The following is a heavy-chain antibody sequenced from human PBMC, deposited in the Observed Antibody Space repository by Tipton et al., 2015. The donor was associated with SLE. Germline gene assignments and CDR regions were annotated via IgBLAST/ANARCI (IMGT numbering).Heavy chain of an antibody. J-gene: IGHJ6*02. Sequence: TLSLTCAVYGGSFSGYYWSWIRQPPGKGLEWIGEINHSGSTDYNPSLKSRVTISVDTSKNQFSLKLSSVTAADTAMYYCARRGGEPRHYYYYGMDVWGQGTTVTVSS. V-gene: IGHV4-34*01. CDR2: INHSGST. CDR1: GGSFSGYY. CDR3: ARRGGEPRHYYYYGMDV. D-gene: IGHD3-16*01.